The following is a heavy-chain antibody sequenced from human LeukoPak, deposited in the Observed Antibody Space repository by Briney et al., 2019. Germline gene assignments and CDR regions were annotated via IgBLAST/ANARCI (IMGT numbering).Heavy chain of an antibody. CDR3: ARDGWGPFDY. V-gene: IGHV4-34*01. D-gene: IGHD6-19*01. CDR2: INHSGST. Sequence: PSETLSLTCAIYGGSFSGYYWSWIRQPPGKGLEWIGEINHSGSTNYNPSLKSRVTISVDTSKNQFSLKLSSVTAADTAVYYCARDGWGPFDYWGQGTLVTVSS. CDR1: GGSFSGYY. J-gene: IGHJ4*02.